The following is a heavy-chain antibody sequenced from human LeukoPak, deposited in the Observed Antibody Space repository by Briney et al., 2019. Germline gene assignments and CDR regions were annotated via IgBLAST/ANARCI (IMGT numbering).Heavy chain of an antibody. J-gene: IGHJ5*02. CDR2: INPSGGST. CDR1: GYTFTSYY. D-gene: IGHD6-13*01. CDR3: ATDHSSSWYLFSP. V-gene: IGHV1-46*01. Sequence: ASVKVSCKASGYTFTSYYMHWVRQAPGQGLEWMGIINPSGGSTSYAQKFQGRVTMTRDMSTSTVYMELSSLRSEDTAVYYCATDHSSSWYLFSPWGQGTLVTVSS.